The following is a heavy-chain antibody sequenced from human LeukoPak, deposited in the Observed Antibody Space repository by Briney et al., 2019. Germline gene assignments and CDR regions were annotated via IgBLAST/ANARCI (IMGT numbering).Heavy chain of an antibody. V-gene: IGHV1-2*02. CDR1: GYTFTGYY. CDR3: ARATTLYGSGSYYDLDY. D-gene: IGHD3-10*01. J-gene: IGHJ4*02. CDR2: INPNSGGT. Sequence: ASVKVSCKASGYTFTGYYMHWVRQAAGQGLEWMGWINPNSGGTNYAQKFQGRVTMTRDTSISTAYMELSRLRSDDTAVYYCARATTLYGSGSYYDLDYWGQGTLVTVSS.